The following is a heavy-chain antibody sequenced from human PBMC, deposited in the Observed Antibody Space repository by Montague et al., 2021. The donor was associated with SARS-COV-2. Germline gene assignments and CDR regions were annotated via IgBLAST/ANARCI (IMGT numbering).Heavy chain of an antibody. CDR1: GGSISSSSYY. CDR2: IYYSGST. CDR3: ARDLAGYYGSGSYGGMDV. D-gene: IGHD3-10*01. Sequence: SETLSLTCTVSGGSISSSSYYWGWIRQPPGKGLERIGSIYYSGSTYYNPSLKSRVTISVDTSKNQFSLKLSSVTAADTAVYYCARDLAGYYGSGSYGGMDVWGQGTTVTVSS. V-gene: IGHV4-39*07. J-gene: IGHJ6*02.